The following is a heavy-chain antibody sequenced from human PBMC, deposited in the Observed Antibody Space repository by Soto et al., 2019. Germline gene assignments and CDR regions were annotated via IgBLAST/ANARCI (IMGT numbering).Heavy chain of an antibody. D-gene: IGHD2-21*02. V-gene: IGHV1-18*01. CDR1: CYTFTSYG. J-gene: IGHJ4*02. Sequence: VASVKVSCKASCYTFTSYGISWVRQAPGQGLEWMGWISAYNGNTNYAQKLQGRVTMTTDTSTSTAYMELRSLRSDDTAVYYCARDGIIAYCGGDCYAGFDYWGQGTLVTSPQ. CDR3: ARDGIIAYCGGDCYAGFDY. CDR2: ISAYNGNT.